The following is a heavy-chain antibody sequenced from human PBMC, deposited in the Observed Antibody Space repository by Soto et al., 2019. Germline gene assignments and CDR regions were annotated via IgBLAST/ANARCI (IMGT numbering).Heavy chain of an antibody. CDR3: ARAAPFLNFGVVIDTFAY. CDR2: IIPILGIA. V-gene: IGHV1-69*02. J-gene: IGHJ4*02. CDR1: GGTFSSYT. Sequence: ASVKVSCKASGGTFSSYTISWVRQAPGQGLEWMGRIIPILGIANYAQKFQGRVTITADKSTSTAYMELSSLRSEDTAVYYCARAAPFLNFGVVIDTFAYWGQGTLVPVSS. D-gene: IGHD3-3*01.